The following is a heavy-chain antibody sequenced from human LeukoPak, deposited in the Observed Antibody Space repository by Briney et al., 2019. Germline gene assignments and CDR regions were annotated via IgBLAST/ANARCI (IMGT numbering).Heavy chain of an antibody. CDR1: GFTVSSNY. Sequence: PGGSLRLSCAASGFTVSSNYMSWVRQAPGQGLEWVSVIYSGGSTYYADSVKGRFTISRGNSKNTLYLQMNSLRAEDTAVYYCAREGSGNSGYDGSFDYWGQGTLVTVSS. D-gene: IGHD5-12*01. J-gene: IGHJ4*02. CDR2: IYSGGST. V-gene: IGHV3-66*01. CDR3: AREGSGNSGYDGSFDY.